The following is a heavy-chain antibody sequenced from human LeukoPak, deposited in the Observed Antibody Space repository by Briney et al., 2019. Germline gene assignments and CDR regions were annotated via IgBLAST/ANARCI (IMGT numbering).Heavy chain of an antibody. Sequence: GGSLRPSCAAPGFTFSYYWMSWVRQAPGKGLEWVANIREDGSENYYVDSLRGRFSISRDNAKNSLYLQMNSLRAEDTAVYYCARGSIYCSSTSCYEFDYWGQGILVTVSS. CDR1: GFTFSYYW. CDR3: ARGSIYCSSTSCYEFDY. CDR2: IREDGSEN. D-gene: IGHD2-2*01. V-gene: IGHV3-7*01. J-gene: IGHJ4*02.